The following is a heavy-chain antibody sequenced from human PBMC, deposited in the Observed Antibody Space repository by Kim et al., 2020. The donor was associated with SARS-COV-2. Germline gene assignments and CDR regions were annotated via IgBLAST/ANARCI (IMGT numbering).Heavy chain of an antibody. J-gene: IGHJ4*02. CDR3: AHNMYYYDSSGYYYPRGFDY. CDR1: GFSLSTSGVG. CDR2: IYWDDDK. V-gene: IGHV2-5*02. Sequence: SGPTLVNPTQTLTLTCTFSGFSLSTSGVGVGWIRQPPGKALEWLALIYWDDDKRYSPSLKSRLTITKDTSKNQVVLTMTNMDPVDTATYYRAHNMYYYDSSGYYYPRGFDYWGQGTLVTVSS. D-gene: IGHD3-22*01.